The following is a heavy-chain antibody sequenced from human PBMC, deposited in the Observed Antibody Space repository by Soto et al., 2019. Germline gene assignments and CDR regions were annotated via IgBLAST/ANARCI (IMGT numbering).Heavy chain of an antibody. CDR3: AATSGRLRKGDCSGMDV. Sequence: ASVKVSCKASGFTFTSSAVQWVRQARGQRLEWIGWIVVGGGNTIYSQNFQDRVTITRDTSTSTAYMELSSLRSEDTAVYYCAATSGRLRKGDCSGMDVWGQGTTVTVSS. CDR2: IVVGGGNT. V-gene: IGHV1-58*01. CDR1: GFTFTSSA. J-gene: IGHJ6*02. D-gene: IGHD2-21*02.